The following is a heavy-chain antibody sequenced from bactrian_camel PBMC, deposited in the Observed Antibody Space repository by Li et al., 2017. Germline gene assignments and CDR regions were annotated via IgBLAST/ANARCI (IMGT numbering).Heavy chain of an antibody. CDR1: SKTYYY. J-gene: IGHJ4*01. V-gene: IGHV3S53*01. CDR2: FGADGTI. Sequence: QLVESGGGSVQAGGSLTLSCGASSKTYYYRAWFLQAPGKERELVSNFGADGTISYDDSVKGRFTISEDYAKSTVSLQMNNLKSEDTALYIRAADCDPRLWKASQYKYWGQGTQVTVS. CDR3: AADCDPRLWKASQYKY. D-gene: IGHD3*01.